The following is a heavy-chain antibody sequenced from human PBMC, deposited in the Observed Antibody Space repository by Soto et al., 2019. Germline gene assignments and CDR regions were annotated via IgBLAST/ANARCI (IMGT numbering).Heavy chain of an antibody. V-gene: IGHV4-59*08. CDR3: ARRGEVVVPAAMGGGYMDV. J-gene: IGHJ6*03. CDR1: GGSISSYY. Sequence: SETLSLTCTVSGGSISSYYWSWIRQPPGKGLEWIGYIYYSGSINYIPSLKSRVTISVDTSKNQFSLKLSSVTAADTAVFYCARRGEVVVPAAMGGGYMDVWGKGTTVTVSS. CDR2: IYYSGSI. D-gene: IGHD2-2*01.